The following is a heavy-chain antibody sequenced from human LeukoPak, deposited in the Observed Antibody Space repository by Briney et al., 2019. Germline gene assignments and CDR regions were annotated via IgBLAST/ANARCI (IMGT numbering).Heavy chain of an antibody. CDR3: ARETPGGAFDI. CDR1: GYTFTGYY. CDR2: INPNSGGT. J-gene: IGHJ3*02. Sequence: ASVKVSCKASGYTFTGYYMHWVRQAPGQGLEWMGWINPNSGGTNCAQKFQGRVTMTRDTSISTAYMELSRLRSDDTAVYYCARETPGGAFDIWGQGTMVTVSS. D-gene: IGHD2-15*01. V-gene: IGHV1-2*02.